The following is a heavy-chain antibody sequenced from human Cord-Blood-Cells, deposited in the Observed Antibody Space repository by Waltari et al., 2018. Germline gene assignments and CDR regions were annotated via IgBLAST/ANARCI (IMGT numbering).Heavy chain of an antibody. CDR1: GFPFSSYG. D-gene: IGHD5-12*01. CDR3: AKDRGELGYSGYDPSFDY. V-gene: IGHV3-30*18. CDR2: IWYDGSNK. Sequence: QVQLVESGGGVVQPGRSLRLSCAASGFPFSSYGMHWVRQVPGQGLEWVAVIWYDGSNKYYADSVKGRFTISRDNSKNTLYLQMNSLRAEDTAMYYCAKDRGELGYSGYDPSFDYWGQGTLVTVSS. J-gene: IGHJ4*02.